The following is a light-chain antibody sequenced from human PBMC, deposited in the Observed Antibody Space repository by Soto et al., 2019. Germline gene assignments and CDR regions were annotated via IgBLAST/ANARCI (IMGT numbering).Light chain of an antibody. V-gene: IGLV3-1*01. CDR2: QDS. CDR3: QAWDSSTVV. CDR1: KLGHKY. J-gene: IGLJ2*01. Sequence: SYELTQPPSVSVPPGQTASITCSGDKLGHKYACWYQQKPGQSPVLVIYQDSKRPSGIPERFSGSNSGNTATLTISGTQAMDEADYYCQAWDSSTVVFGGGTKVTVL.